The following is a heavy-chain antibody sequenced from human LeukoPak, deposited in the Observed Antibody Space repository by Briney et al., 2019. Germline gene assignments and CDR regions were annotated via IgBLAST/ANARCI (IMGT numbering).Heavy chain of an antibody. CDR2: ISSSGSTI. CDR1: GFTFSSYE. J-gene: IGHJ4*02. D-gene: IGHD4-17*01. Sequence: PGGSLRLSCAASGFTFSSYEMNWVRQAPGKGLEWVSYISSSGSTIYYADSVKGRFTISRDNAKNSLYLQMNSLRAEDTAVYYCAKLGVTTPVDYWGQGTLVTVSS. CDR3: AKLGVTTPVDY. V-gene: IGHV3-48*03.